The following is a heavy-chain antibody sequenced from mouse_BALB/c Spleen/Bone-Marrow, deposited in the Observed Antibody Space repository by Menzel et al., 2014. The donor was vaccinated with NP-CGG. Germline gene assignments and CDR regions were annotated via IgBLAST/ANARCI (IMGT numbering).Heavy chain of an antibody. CDR1: GYTSTSYW. Sequence: GAELVKPGASVKLSCKASGYTSTSYWMHWVKQRPGQGLEWIGEIIPSNGRTNYNEKFKSKATLTVDRSSNTAYMQLSSLTSEDSAVYYCARWLLQYFDVWGAGTTVTVSS. V-gene: IGHV1S81*02. J-gene: IGHJ1*01. CDR2: IIPSNGRT. CDR3: ARWLLQYFDV. D-gene: IGHD2-3*01.